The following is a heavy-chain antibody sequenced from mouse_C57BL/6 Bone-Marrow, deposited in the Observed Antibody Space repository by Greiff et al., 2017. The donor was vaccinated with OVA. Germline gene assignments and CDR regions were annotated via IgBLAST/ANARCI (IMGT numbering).Heavy chain of an antibody. D-gene: IGHD1-1*01. CDR2: IDPSDSYT. J-gene: IGHJ4*01. CDR1: GYTFTSYW. CDR3: AREGYGSSSYYAMDY. Sequence: QVQLQQPGAELVMPGASVKLSCKASGYTFTSYWMHWVKQRPGQGLEWIGEIDPSDSYTNYNQKFKGKSTLTVDKSSSTAYMQLSSLTSEDSAGYYCAREGYGSSSYYAMDYWGQGTSVTVSS. V-gene: IGHV1-69*01.